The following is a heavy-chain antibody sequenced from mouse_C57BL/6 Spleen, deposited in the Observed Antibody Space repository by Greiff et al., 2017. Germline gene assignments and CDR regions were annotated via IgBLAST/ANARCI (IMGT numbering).Heavy chain of an antibody. Sequence: EVQVVESGGGLVKPGGSLKLSCAASGFTFSSYTMSWVRQTPEKRLEWVATISGGGGNTYYPDSVKGRFTITGDNAKNTLYLQMSSLRSEDTALYYCARPHYDYDVSWFADWGQGALVTVSA. CDR1: GFTFSSYT. CDR2: ISGGGGNT. D-gene: IGHD2-4*01. J-gene: IGHJ3*01. CDR3: ARPHYDYDVSWFAD. V-gene: IGHV5-9*01.